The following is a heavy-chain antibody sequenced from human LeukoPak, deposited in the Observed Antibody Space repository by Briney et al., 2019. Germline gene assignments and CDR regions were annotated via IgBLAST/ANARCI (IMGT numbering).Heavy chain of an antibody. Sequence: GGSLRLSCAASGFTFDDYGTSWVRQAPGKGLEWVSVIYSGGNTYYADSVKGRFTISRDNSKNTLYLQMNSLRAEDTAVYYCARARYLPDAFDIWGQGTMVTVSS. V-gene: IGHV3-66*01. D-gene: IGHD1-14*01. CDR1: GFTFDDYG. CDR2: IYSGGNT. J-gene: IGHJ3*02. CDR3: ARARYLPDAFDI.